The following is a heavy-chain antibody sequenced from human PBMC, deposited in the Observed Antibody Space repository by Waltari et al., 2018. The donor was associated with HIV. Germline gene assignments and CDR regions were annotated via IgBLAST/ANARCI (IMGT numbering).Heavy chain of an antibody. Sequence: VKLVESGGGLVQPGGSLRLSCSASGFDLSSYWMTWVRQAPGKGLEWVANINQNGSEQYYAESVKGRFTISRDNAKKSLSLQMNSLRVADSAIYYSAGGPNWDWGQGIPVTVSS. D-gene: IGHD2-8*01. CDR2: INQNGSEQ. CDR1: GFDLSSYW. CDR3: AGGPNWD. V-gene: IGHV3-7*04. J-gene: IGHJ4*02.